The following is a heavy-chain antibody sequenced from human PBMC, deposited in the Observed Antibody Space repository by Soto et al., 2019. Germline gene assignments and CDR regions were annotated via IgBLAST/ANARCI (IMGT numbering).Heavy chain of an antibody. CDR3: ARGSYYYDSSGYYYVGDFDY. D-gene: IGHD3-22*01. CDR1: GGSISSSNW. J-gene: IGHJ4*02. Sequence: SETLSLTCAVSGGSISSSNWWSWVRQPPGKGLEWIGEIYHSGSTNYNPSLQSRVTISVDKSKNQFSLKLSSVTAADTAVYYCARGSYYYDSSGYYYVGDFDYWGQGTLVTVSS. CDR2: IYHSGST. V-gene: IGHV4-4*02.